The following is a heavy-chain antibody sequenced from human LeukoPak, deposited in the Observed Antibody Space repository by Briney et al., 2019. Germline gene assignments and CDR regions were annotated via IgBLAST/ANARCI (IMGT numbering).Heavy chain of an antibody. J-gene: IGHJ3*02. CDR1: GFTFSNYA. Sequence: GGSLRLSCAASGFTFSNYAMTWVRQAPGKGLEWVSAISGSGGSTYYADSAKGWFTISRDNSKNTLYLQMNSLRAEDTAIYYCAEEGENYAFDIWGQGTMVTVSS. D-gene: IGHD2-21*01. CDR3: AEEGENYAFDI. CDR2: ISGSGGST. V-gene: IGHV3-23*01.